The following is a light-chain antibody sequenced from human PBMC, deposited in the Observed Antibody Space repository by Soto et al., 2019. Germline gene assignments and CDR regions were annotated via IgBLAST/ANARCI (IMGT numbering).Light chain of an antibody. CDR1: QSLVDTDGKTY. J-gene: IGKJ5*01. CDR3: MQSINLPRV. Sequence: DIVMTQSPLSLSVTPGQPASISCKSSQSLVDTDGKTYLYWYLQRPGQPPQLLMHEVSNRFSGVPDRFSGSGSGTDFTLKISRVEAEDVGLYYCMQSINLPRVFGQGTRLEIK. V-gene: IGKV2D-29*01. CDR2: EVS.